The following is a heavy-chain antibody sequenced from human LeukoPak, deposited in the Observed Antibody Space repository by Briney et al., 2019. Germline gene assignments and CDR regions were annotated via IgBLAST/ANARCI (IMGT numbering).Heavy chain of an antibody. CDR3: ARTSGWYVNYMDV. CDR2: INHSRST. D-gene: IGHD6-19*01. V-gene: IGHV4-34*01. Sequence: PSETLSLTCAVYGGSFSGYYWSWIRQPPGKGLEWIGEINHSRSTNYNPSLKSRVTISVDTSKNQFSLKLSSVTAADTAVYYCARTSGWYVNYMDVWGKGTTVTVSS. J-gene: IGHJ6*03. CDR1: GGSFSGYY.